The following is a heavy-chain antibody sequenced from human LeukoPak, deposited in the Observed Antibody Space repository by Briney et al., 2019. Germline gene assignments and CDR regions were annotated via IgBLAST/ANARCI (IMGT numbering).Heavy chain of an antibody. J-gene: IGHJ5*02. Sequence: ASVKVSCTASGYTFTNYGISWGRQAPGQGLEWMGWISAENGNTNYAQKRQGRVTMTTDTSTCTAYMELRSLRSDDTAVYYCARQTLVLFRGFDPWGQGTLVTVSS. V-gene: IGHV1-18*01. CDR1: GYTFTNYG. D-gene: IGHD4/OR15-4a*01. CDR2: ISAENGNT. CDR3: ARQTLVLFRGFDP.